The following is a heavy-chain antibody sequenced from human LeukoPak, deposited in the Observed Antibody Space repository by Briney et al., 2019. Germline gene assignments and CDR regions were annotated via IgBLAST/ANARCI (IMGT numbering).Heavy chain of an antibody. V-gene: IGHV1-2*02. J-gene: IGHJ6*02. D-gene: IGHD6-6*01. CDR3: AREGLRSIAARRGTRDYMDV. CDR2: INPKNGGS. Sequence: ASVKVSCKASGYTFTDYYMHWVRQAPGQGLEWMGWINPKNGGSHSARKFQGRVTMTRDTSISTAYMELTRLRSDDTAIYYCAREGLRSIAARRGTRDYMDVWGQGTTVIVSS. CDR1: GYTFTDYY.